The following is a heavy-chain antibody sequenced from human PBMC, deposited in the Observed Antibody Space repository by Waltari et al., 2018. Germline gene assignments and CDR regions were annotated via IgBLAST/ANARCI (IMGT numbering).Heavy chain of an antibody. CDR2: INTNAGNP. J-gene: IGHJ4*01. D-gene: IGHD2-15*01. CDR3: ARDDCSGGSCPIDY. V-gene: IGHV7-4-1*02. Sequence: QVQLVQSGSELKKPGASVKLSCKASGYPFTRYAVHWVRQAPGQGPEWMGWINTNAGNPTYAQGFTGRFVFSLDTSVSTAYLQISSLKAEDTAVYYCARDDCSGGSCPIDYGGQEPWSPSPQ. CDR1: GYPFTRYA.